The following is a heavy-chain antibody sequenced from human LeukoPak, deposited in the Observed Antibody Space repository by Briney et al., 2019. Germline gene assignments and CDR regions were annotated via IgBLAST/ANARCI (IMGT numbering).Heavy chain of an antibody. J-gene: IGHJ4*02. CDR2: IYCIGST. CDR1: GGSLSRGVYY. V-gene: IGHV4-30-4*08. D-gene: IGHD2-2*01. CDR3: ARERGCYGPAARRAFDC. Sequence: SETLSLTCTVSGGSLSRGVYYWSWIRQPPGKGLEWVGYIYCIGSTYYNPSVSSRVSLSVDTSKNQFSLSLRSVTAADTAVYYCARERGCYGPAARRAFDCWGQGTLVTVSS.